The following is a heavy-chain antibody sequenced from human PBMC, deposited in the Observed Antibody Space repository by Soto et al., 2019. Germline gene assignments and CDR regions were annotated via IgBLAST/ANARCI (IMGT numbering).Heavy chain of an antibody. D-gene: IGHD3-10*02. V-gene: IGHV4-4*02. CDR3: ASLLRSGTSYYTTPKNVY. Sequence: QVQLQESGPGLVKPSETLSLTCAVSGVSVSTNTWLIWVLQPPVKGLEWIGEIYHSGSTKYNPSLNTRVILSLDRSRNHFSLKLKSVTAADTAVYYCASLLRSGTSYYTTPKNVYWGLGTLVTVSS. CDR2: IYHSGST. J-gene: IGHJ4*02. CDR1: GVSVSTNTW.